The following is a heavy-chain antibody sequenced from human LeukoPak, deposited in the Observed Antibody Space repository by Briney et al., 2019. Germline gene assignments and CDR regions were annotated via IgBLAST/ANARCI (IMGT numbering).Heavy chain of an antibody. V-gene: IGHV3-13*01. Sequence: GGSLRLSCTASGFTFSSYDMHWVRQATGKGLEWVSAIGTAGDTYYPGSVKGRFTISRENTKNSLYLQMNSLRAGDTAVYYCARAISSGWHKDWFDPWGQGTLVTVSS. CDR2: IGTAGDT. CDR1: GFTFSSYD. D-gene: IGHD6-19*01. J-gene: IGHJ5*02. CDR3: ARAISSGWHKDWFDP.